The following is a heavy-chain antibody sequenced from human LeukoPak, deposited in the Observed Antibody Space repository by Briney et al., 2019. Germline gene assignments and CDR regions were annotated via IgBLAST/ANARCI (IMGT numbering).Heavy chain of an antibody. D-gene: IGHD3-9*01. Sequence: ASVKVSCKASGYTFTSYGISWVRQAPGQGLEWMGWISAYNGNTNYAQKLQGRVTMTTDTSTSTAYTELRSLRSDDTAVYYCARDTWYDILTGSNFDYWGQGTPVTVSS. CDR1: GYTFTSYG. V-gene: IGHV1-18*01. CDR2: ISAYNGNT. J-gene: IGHJ4*02. CDR3: ARDTWYDILTGSNFDY.